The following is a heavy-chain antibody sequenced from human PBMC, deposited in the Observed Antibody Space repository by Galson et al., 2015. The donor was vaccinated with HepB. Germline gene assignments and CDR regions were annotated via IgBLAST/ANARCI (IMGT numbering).Heavy chain of an antibody. D-gene: IGHD1-1*01. CDR3: AYQKLEKVATYYFDY. Sequence: SLRLSCAASGFTFSSYSMNWVRQAPGKGLEWVSSISSSSSYIYYADSVKGRFTISRDNAKNSLYLQMNSLTVEDTAVYYCAYQKLEKVATYYFDYWGQGTLVTVSS. CDR2: ISSSSSYI. V-gene: IGHV3-21*01. J-gene: IGHJ4*02. CDR1: GFTFSSYS.